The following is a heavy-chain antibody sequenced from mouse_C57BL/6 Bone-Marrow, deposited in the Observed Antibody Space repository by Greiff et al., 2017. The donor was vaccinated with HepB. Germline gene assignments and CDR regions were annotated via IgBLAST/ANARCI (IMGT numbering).Heavy chain of an antibody. Sequence: EVKLQQSGPELVKPGASVKMSCKASGYTFTDYNMHWVKQSHGKSLEWIGYINPNNGGTSYNQKFKGKATLTVNKSSSTAYMELRSLTSEDSAVYYCSRLREYYGPFYAMDYWGQGTSVTVSS. J-gene: IGHJ4*01. CDR2: INPNNGGT. CDR1: GYTFTDYN. V-gene: IGHV1-22*01. CDR3: SRLREYYGPFYAMDY. D-gene: IGHD1-2*01.